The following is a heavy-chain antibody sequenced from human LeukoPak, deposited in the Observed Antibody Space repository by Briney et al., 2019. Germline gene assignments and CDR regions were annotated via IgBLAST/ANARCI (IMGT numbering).Heavy chain of an antibody. J-gene: IGHJ4*02. CDR2: SATTKPNSCTA. D-gene: IGHD6-13*01. V-gene: IGHV3-72*01. CDR3: RVVTTGSGWYHFDN. CDR1: GFSITDHH. Sequence: PGGPLRLSCAGAGFSITDHHMDWVRQAPGKGLEWIGRSATTKPNSCTAQYAASARGRFTISRDDSQNSLYLQLNSLKTEDTAVYYVRVVTTGSGWYHFDNWGLGTLVTVSS.